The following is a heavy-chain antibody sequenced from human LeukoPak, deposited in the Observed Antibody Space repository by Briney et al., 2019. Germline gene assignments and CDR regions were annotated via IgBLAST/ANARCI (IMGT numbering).Heavy chain of an antibody. CDR1: GYTLTELS. J-gene: IGHJ3*02. CDR3: ARVRDGYNDAYDI. V-gene: IGHV1-24*01. CDR2: FDPEDGET. Sequence: ASVKVSCKVSGYTLTELSIQWVRQAPGKGLEWMGGFDPEDGETIYAQKFQGRVTMTRDTSTSTVYMELSSLRSEDTAVYYCARVRDGYNDAYDIWGQGTMVTVHS. D-gene: IGHD5-24*01.